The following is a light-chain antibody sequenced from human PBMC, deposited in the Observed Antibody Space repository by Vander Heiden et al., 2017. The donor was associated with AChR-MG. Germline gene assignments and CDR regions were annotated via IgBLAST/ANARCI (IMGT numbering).Light chain of an antibody. J-gene: IGLJ7*01. CDR3: GADHGSGINFVYV. CDR2: VGTGGIVG. CDR1: SGYSDYK. V-gene: IGLV9-49*01. Sequence: QPVLSQPPSASASLGDSVTPTCTLSSGYSDYKVDWYQQRPGKGPRFVMRVGTGGIVGSKGDGIPDRFSVLGSGQNRYLTIKNIQEEDESDYHCGADHGSGINFVYVFGGGTQLTVL.